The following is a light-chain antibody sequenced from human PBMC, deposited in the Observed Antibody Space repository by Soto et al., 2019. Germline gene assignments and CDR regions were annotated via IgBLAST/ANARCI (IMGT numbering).Light chain of an antibody. CDR2: GVS. CDR1: QTVTNN. V-gene: IGKV3-15*01. CDR3: QQYNNWPRT. J-gene: IGKJ1*01. Sequence: EIVMTQSPATLSVSPGEGATLSCRASQTVTNNLAWYQQKPGQAPRLLIYGVSTRATGIPARFSGSGSGTEFTLTISSLQSEDFAVYYCQQYNNWPRTFGQGTKVEIK.